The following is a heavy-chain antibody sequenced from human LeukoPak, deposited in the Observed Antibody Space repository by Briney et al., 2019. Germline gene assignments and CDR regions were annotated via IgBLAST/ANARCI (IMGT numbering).Heavy chain of an antibody. CDR1: GGSISSGSNY. D-gene: IGHD2-2*01. CDR2: IYTSGNT. V-gene: IGHV4-61*02. Sequence: SQTLSLTCTVSGGSISSGSNYWGWLPQPAGRGLEGVGRIYTSGNTNYNPSLKSRVTISVDTSKNQFSLKLSSVTAADTAVYYCARGGYCSSTSCYRELIAVAGRDYWGQGTLVTVSS. J-gene: IGHJ4*02. CDR3: ARGGYCSSTSCYRELIAVAGRDY.